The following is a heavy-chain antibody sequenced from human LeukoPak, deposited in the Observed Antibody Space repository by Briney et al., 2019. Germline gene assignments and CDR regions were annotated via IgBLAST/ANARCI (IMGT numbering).Heavy chain of an antibody. CDR3: AKDLRVRPSAFDM. CDR2: IKQDASEK. V-gene: IGHV3-7*03. Sequence: GGSLRLSCAASGFTFSTYWMSWVRQAPGKGLEWVANIKQDASEKYSVDSVKGRFTISRDNARNSVYLQMNSLRAEDTAVYYCAKDLRVRPSAFDMWGQGTMVIVSS. J-gene: IGHJ3*02. CDR1: GFTFSTYW.